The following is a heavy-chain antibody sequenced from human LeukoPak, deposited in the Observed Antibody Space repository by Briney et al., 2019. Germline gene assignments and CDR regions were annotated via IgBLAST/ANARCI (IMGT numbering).Heavy chain of an antibody. CDR3: ARGYYSSGYHRLYYYYGMDV. CDR1: GGSISSSY. CDR2: VYYSGST. D-gene: IGHD3-22*01. V-gene: IGHV4-59*01. J-gene: IGHJ6*02. Sequence: SETLSLTCTVSGGSISSSYWSWIRQPPGKGLEWIAYVYYSGSTNYNPSLKSRVTISVDTSKNQFSLKLSSVTAADTAVYYCARGYYSSGYHRLYYYYGMDVWGQGTTVTVSS.